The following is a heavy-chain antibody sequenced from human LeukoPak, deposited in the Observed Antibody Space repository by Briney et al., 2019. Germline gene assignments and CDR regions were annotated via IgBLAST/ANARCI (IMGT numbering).Heavy chain of an antibody. J-gene: IGHJ4*02. CDR2: ISTSGSTI. CDR3: ARGTYYFDY. CDR1: GFTISTNY. Sequence: GGSLRLSCAASGFTISTNYMSWVRQAPGKGLEWVSYISTSGSTIYYADSVKGRFTISRDNAKNSLYLQMNSLRAEDTAVYYCARGTYYFDYWGQGTLVTVSS. D-gene: IGHD1-1*01. V-gene: IGHV3-11*04.